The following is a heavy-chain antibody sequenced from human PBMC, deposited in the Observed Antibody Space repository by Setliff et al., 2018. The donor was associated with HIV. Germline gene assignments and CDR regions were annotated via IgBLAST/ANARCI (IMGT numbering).Heavy chain of an antibody. D-gene: IGHD1-26*01. CDR3: ATTKYRGSYAGGGAFDI. CDR2: IIPILGIA. V-gene: IGHV1-69*10. J-gene: IGHJ3*02. CDR1: GGTFSSYA. Sequence: SVQVSCKASGGTFSSYAISWVRQAPGQGLEWMGGIIPILGIANYAQKFQGRVTITADKSTSTAYMELSRLRSEDTAVYYCATTKYRGSYAGGGAFDIWGQGTMVTVSS.